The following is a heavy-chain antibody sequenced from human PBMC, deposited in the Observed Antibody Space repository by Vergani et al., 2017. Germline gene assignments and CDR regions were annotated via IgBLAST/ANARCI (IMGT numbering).Heavy chain of an antibody. J-gene: IGHJ4*02. V-gene: IGHV4-34*02. CDR3: ASRRPRLNLGSKSNAGTFDS. Sequence: QVHLQQRGAGVLKPSETLSLTCGVIGGSLSGYFWSWIRQSPGRGLEWIGEITAIGSAKYSPSATSRVTMSVDTSRGEYTLTVNSVTAADTGLYFCASRRPRLNLGSKSNAGTFDSWGQGTLVTVSS. D-gene: IGHD3-10*01. CDR2: ITAIGSA. CDR1: GGSLSGYF.